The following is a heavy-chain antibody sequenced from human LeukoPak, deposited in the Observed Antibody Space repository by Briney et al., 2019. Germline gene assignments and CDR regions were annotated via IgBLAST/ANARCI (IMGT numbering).Heavy chain of an antibody. CDR2: IQSKTDGGKT. D-gene: IGHD3-3*02. J-gene: IGHJ4*02. CDR1: GFIVTNAW. CDR3: TTGIRGD. V-gene: IGHV3-15*07. Sequence: GGSLRLSCAASGFIVTNAWMNWVRQAPGKGLEWVGRIQSKTDGGKTDYAAPVKGRFTISRDDLKNTLYLQMNSLKTGDTAIYYCTTGIRGDWGQGTLVTVSS.